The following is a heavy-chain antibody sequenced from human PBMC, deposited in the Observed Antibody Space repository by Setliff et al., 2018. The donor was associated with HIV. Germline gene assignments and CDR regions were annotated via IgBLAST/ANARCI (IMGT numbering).Heavy chain of an antibody. J-gene: IGHJ4*02. V-gene: IGHV3-7*01. CDR1: GFTFSSYE. CDR2: IKQDGSDM. CDR3: ATQTGFYNSHWYDY. Sequence: GGSLRLSCAASGFTFSSYEMNWVRRAPGRGLEWVANIKQDGSDMHYVESVKGRFTIFRDNAKNSVFLQMNSLRAEDTGVYYCATQTGFYNSHWYDYWGQGTMVTVSS. D-gene: IGHD6-13*01.